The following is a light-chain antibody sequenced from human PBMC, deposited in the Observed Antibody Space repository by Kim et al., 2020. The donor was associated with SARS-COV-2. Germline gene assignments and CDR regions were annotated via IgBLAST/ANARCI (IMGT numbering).Light chain of an antibody. CDR3: QSCDSSPEGLV. V-gene: IGLV1-40*01. CDR2: AND. J-gene: IGLJ3*02. CDR1: DLWSCYD. Sequence: DLWSCYDVNWYRQLPGSAPVLVIYANDNWPSGVPDRCSGSHSGPTASLAISGPQPEDEADYDCQSCDSSPEGLVFGGGTQLTVL.